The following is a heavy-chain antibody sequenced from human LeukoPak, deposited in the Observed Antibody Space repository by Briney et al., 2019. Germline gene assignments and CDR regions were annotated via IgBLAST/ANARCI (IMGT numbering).Heavy chain of an antibody. CDR1: GYTFTSYA. CDR3: ARDLAQPTGANDY. D-gene: IGHD5-12*01. J-gene: IGHJ4*02. Sequence: ASVKVSCKASGYTFTSYAMHWVRQAPGQRLEWMGWISAYNGNTNYAQKLQGRVTMTTDTFTSTAYMELRSLRSDNTAVYYCARDLAQPTGANDYWGQGTLVTVSS. CDR2: ISAYNGNT. V-gene: IGHV1-18*01.